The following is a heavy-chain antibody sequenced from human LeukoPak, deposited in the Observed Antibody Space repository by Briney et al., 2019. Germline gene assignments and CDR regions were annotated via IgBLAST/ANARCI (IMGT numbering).Heavy chain of an antibody. CDR2: INHSGST. Sequence: PSETLSLTCAVYGGSFSGYYWSWIRQPPGKGLEWIGEINHSGSTNYNPSLKSRVTISVDTSKNQFSLKLSSVTAADTAVYYCARVLAAAHYWGQGTLVTVSS. D-gene: IGHD6-13*01. J-gene: IGHJ4*02. CDR1: GGSFSGYY. CDR3: ARVLAAAHY. V-gene: IGHV4-34*01.